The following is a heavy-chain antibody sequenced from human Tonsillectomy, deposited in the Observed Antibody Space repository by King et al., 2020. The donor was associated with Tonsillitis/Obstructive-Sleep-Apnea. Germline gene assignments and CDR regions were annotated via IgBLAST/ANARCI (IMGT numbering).Heavy chain of an antibody. Sequence: VQLVQSGGGVVQPGRSLRLSCAVSGFTFSSYGMHWVRQAPGKGLEWVAVISYDGSNKYYADSVKGRFTISRDNSKNTMYLQMNSLRAEDTAVYYCAKTYYDFWIGYLHYYYDGMDVWGQGTTVTVSS. CDR1: GFTFSSYG. CDR2: ISYDGSNK. CDR3: AKTYYDFWIGYLHYYYDGMDV. V-gene: IGHV3-30*18. D-gene: IGHD3-3*01. J-gene: IGHJ6*02.